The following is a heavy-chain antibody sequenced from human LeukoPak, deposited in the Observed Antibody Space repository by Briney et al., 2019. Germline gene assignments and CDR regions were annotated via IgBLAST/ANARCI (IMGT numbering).Heavy chain of an antibody. V-gene: IGHV3-53*01. CDR3: ARDPACGGDCYGYLNY. CDR1: GVTVSSNY. D-gene: IGHD2-21*02. Sequence: PGGSLRLSCAASGVTVSSNYMSWVRQVPGKGPEWVAVLYSGGSTYYADSVKGRFTISRDNSKNTLYLQMNSLRAEDTAVYYCARDPACGGDCYGYLNYWGQGALVTVSS. CDR2: LYSGGST. J-gene: IGHJ4*02.